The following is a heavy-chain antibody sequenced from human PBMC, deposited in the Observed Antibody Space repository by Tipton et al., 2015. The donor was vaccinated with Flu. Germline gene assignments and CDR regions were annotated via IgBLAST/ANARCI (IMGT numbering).Heavy chain of an antibody. D-gene: IGHD6-19*01. V-gene: IGHV3-23*04. CDR2: IGGGGAIT. Sequence: VQLVQSGGDLVQPGGSLRLSCVASGFTFSRYAMSWVRQAPGKGLEWVSAIGGGGAITYFEDSVKGRFIISRDNIRNTLYLQMNSLRAEDTAIYYCARVIPEFVAGLSYWGQGTLVSVSS. J-gene: IGHJ4*02. CDR3: ARVIPEFVAGLSY. CDR1: GFTFSRYA.